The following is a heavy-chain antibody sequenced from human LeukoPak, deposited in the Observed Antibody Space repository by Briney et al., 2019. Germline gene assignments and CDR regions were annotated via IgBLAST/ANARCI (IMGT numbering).Heavy chain of an antibody. D-gene: IGHD6-13*01. Sequence: GGSLRLSCAASGFTFSSYDMHWVRQAPGKGLEWVAFMQYDGSIKYYADSVKGRFTISRDNSKNTLYLQMDSLRADDTAVYFCARDSIRQQLYYFDYWVRGTLVTVSS. CDR3: ARDSIRQQLYYFDY. V-gene: IGHV3-30*02. CDR1: GFTFSSYD. CDR2: MQYDGSIK. J-gene: IGHJ4*02.